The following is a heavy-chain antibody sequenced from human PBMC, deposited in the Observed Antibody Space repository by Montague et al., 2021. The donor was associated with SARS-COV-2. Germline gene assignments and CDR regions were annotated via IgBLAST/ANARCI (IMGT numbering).Heavy chain of an antibody. CDR1: GFTFSSFT. CDR2: ISGSGGST. D-gene: IGHD4-17*01. V-gene: IGHV3-23*01. Sequence: SLRLSWAASGFTFSSFTMSWVRLAPGKGLEWVSTISGSGGSTWYADSVKGRFTISRDNSKSTLFRKMNSLRAEDTAPYYSTGADNYGSWGRGTLVTVSS. CDR3: TGADNYGS. J-gene: IGHJ5*02.